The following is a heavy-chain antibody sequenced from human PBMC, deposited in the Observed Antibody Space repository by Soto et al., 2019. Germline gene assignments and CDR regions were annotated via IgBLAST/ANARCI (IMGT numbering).Heavy chain of an antibody. CDR1: GGSISSSNW. CDR2: IYHSGST. D-gene: IGHD1-26*01. CDR3: ARVYSGSYSDS. V-gene: IGHV4-4*02. Sequence: SETLSLTCAVSGGSISSSNWWSWVRQPPGKGPEWIGEIYHSGSTNYNPSLKTRLTISVDKSKNQFSLKLSSVTAADTAVYYCARVYSGSYSDSWGRGTLVTVSS. J-gene: IGHJ4*02.